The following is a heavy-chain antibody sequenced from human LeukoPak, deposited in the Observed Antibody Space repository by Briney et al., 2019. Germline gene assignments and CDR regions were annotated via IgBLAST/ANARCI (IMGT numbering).Heavy chain of an antibody. Sequence: ASVKLSCKASGYTFTSYGISWVRQAPGQGLEWMGWISAYNGNTNYAQKLQGRVTMTTDTSTSTAYMELRSLRSDDTAVYYCARVVPAARSSGPPDYWGQGTLVTVSS. J-gene: IGHJ4*02. D-gene: IGHD2-2*01. V-gene: IGHV1-18*04. CDR3: ARVVPAARSSGPPDY. CDR2: ISAYNGNT. CDR1: GYTFTSYG.